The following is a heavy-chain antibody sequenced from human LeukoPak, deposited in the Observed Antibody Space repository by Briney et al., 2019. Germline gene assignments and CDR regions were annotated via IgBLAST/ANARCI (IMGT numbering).Heavy chain of an antibody. CDR1: GYSFTSYW. D-gene: IGHD3-22*01. CDR3: ARKYYYDSSGYFDY. CDR2: IYPGDSDT. Sequence: GESLTISCKGSGYSFTSYWIGWVRQMPRKGLEWMGIIYPGDSDTRYSPSFQGQVTISADKSISTVYLQWSSLKASGTAMYYCARKYYYDSSGYFDYWGQGTLVTVSS. V-gene: IGHV5-51*01. J-gene: IGHJ4*02.